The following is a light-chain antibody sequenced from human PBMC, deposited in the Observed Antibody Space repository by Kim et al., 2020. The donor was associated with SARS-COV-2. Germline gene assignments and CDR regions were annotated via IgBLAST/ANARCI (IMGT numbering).Light chain of an antibody. Sequence: SYELTQPPSVSVAPGQTARVSCGGNSIGSKSVHWYQQKSGQAPVLVIYYDSDRPSGIPERFSGSNSGNTATLTISRVEAGDEADYYCQVWDSTSDHRVVFGGGT. CDR3: QVWDSTSDHRVV. CDR1: SIGSKS. V-gene: IGLV3-21*04. CDR2: YDS. J-gene: IGLJ2*01.